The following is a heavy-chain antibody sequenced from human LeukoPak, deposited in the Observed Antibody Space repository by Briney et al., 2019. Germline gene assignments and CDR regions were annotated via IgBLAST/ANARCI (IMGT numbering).Heavy chain of an antibody. V-gene: IGHV4-34*01. CDR3: ARQAGYCSSTSCYGPFDY. CDR1: GGSFSGYY. D-gene: IGHD2-2*01. J-gene: IGHJ4*02. Sequence: SETLSLTCAVYGGSFSGYYWSWIRQPPGKGLEWIGEINHSGSTNYNPSLKSQVTISVDTSKNQFSLKLSSVTAADTAVYYCARQAGYCSSTSCYGPFDYWGQGTLVTVSS. CDR2: INHSGST.